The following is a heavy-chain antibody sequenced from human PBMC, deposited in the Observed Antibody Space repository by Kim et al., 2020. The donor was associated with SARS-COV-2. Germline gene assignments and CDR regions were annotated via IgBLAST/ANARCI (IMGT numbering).Heavy chain of an antibody. CDR2: INHSGST. J-gene: IGHJ4*01. CDR3: ARGPGVGGHSGYEMDYFD. Sequence: SETLSLTCAVYGGSFSGYYWSWIRQPPGKGLEWIGEINHSGSTNYNPSLKSRVPISVDTSKNQFSLKLSSVTAADTAGYYCARGPGVGGHSGYEMDYFD. D-gene: IGHD5-12*01. CDR1: GGSFSGYY. V-gene: IGHV4-34*01.